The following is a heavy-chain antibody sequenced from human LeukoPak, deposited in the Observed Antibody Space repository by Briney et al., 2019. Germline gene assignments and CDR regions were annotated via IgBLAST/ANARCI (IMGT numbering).Heavy chain of an antibody. CDR1: GGSFSGYY. V-gene: IGHV4-34*01. J-gene: IGHJ5*02. D-gene: IGHD3-16*02. CDR2: INHSGST. Sequence: PSETLSLTCAVYGGSFSGYYWSWIRQPPGKGLEWIGEINHSGSTNYNPSLKSRVTISVDTSKNQFSLKLSSVTAADTAVYYCARARPTFGGVIVLNWSDPWGQGTLVTVSS. CDR3: ARARPTFGGVIVLNWSDP.